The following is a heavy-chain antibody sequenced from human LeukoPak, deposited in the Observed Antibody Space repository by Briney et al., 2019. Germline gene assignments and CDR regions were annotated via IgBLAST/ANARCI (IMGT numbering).Heavy chain of an antibody. V-gene: IGHV4-34*01. Sequence: PSETLSLTCTVSGGSISSYYWSWLRQPPGKGLEWLGEINHSGSTNYNPSLKSRVTISVDTSKNQFSLKLSSVTAADTAVYYCARSSSSARSWLPRSWGFDYWGQGTLVTVSS. J-gene: IGHJ4*02. CDR2: INHSGST. CDR1: GGSISSYY. CDR3: ARSSSSARSWLPRSWGFDY. D-gene: IGHD6-6*01.